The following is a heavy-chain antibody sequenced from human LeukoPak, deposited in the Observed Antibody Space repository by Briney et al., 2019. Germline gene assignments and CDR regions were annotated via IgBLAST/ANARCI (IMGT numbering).Heavy chain of an antibody. CDR2: IWYDGSNK. D-gene: IGHD1-1*01. CDR3: ARDDNGDGMDV. V-gene: IGHV3-33*08. J-gene: IGHJ6*02. CDR1: GFTFSSYA. Sequence: GGSLRLSCAASGFTFSSYAMSWVRQAPGKGLEWVAVIWYDGSNKYYADSAKGRFTISRDNSKNTLYLQMNSLRAEDTAVYYCARDDNGDGMDVWGQGTTVTVSS.